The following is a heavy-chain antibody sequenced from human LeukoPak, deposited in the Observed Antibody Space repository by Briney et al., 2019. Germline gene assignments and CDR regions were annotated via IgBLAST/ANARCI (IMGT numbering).Heavy chain of an antibody. V-gene: IGHV4-38-2*01. CDR3: ARMSGSIFGVVYFDY. D-gene: IGHD3-3*01. CDR1: GYSVNSGYY. Sequence: SETLSLTCAVSGYSVNSGYYWGWIRQPPGRGLEWIGSIYHSGTTYYNPSLKSRVTISVDTSKNQFSLKLSSVTAADTAVYYCARMSGSIFGVVYFDYWGQGTLVTVSS. CDR2: IYHSGTT. J-gene: IGHJ4*02.